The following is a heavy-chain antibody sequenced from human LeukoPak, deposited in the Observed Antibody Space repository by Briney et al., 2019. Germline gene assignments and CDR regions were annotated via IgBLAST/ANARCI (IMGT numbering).Heavy chain of an antibody. V-gene: IGHV3-73*01. D-gene: IGHD6-6*01. CDR1: GFTFSGSA. CDR3: AKDWWYSSSSGGAFDI. Sequence: PGGSLRLSCAASGFTFSGSAMHWVRQASGKGLEWVGRIRSKANSYATAYAASVKGRFTISRDDSKNTAYLQMNSLRAEDTAVYYCAKDWWYSSSSGGAFDIWGQGTMVTVSS. J-gene: IGHJ3*02. CDR2: IRSKANSYAT.